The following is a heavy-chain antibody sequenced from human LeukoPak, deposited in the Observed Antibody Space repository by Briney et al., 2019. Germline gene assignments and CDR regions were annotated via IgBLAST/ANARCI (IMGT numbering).Heavy chain of an antibody. CDR1: GYTFTSYG. CDR2: ISAYNGNT. V-gene: IGHV1-18*01. D-gene: IGHD5-24*01. CDR3: ARSSEMATPWNYYMDV. Sequence: GASVKVSCKASGYTFTSYGISWVRRAPGQGLEWMGWISAYNGNTNYAQKLQGRVTMTTGTSTSTAYMELRSLRSDDTAVYYCARSSEMATPWNYYMDVWGKGTTVTVSS. J-gene: IGHJ6*03.